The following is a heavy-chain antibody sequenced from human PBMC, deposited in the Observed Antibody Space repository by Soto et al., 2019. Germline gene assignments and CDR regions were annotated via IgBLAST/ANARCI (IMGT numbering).Heavy chain of an antibody. J-gene: IGHJ1*01. V-gene: IGHV3-33*01. CDR2: IWYDGSNK. CDR3: ARSSSMDEYFQH. CDR1: GFTFSSYG. Sequence: QVQLVESGGGVVQSGRSLRLSCAASGFTFSSYGMHWVRQAPGKGLEWVAVIWYDGSNKYHADSVKGRFTISRDNSKNTLYLQMISLRAEDTAVYYCARSSSMDEYFQHWGQGTLVTVSS. D-gene: IGHD3-10*01.